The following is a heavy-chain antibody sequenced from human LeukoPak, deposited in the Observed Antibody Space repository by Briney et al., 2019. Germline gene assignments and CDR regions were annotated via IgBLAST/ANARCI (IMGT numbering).Heavy chain of an antibody. CDR1: GFTFSTYA. V-gene: IGHV3-23*01. CDR2: STDSWRRT. Sequence: PGGSLRLSCAASGFTFSTYAMSWLRQAPSKGLEWVAASTDSWRRTYYADSVNDRFTVSRDNSQNTLYLQVNRLRVEDTAVYYCARATPPRAWYTVDYWGQGTLVTVSS. D-gene: IGHD6-19*01. CDR3: ARATPPRAWYTVDY. J-gene: IGHJ4*02.